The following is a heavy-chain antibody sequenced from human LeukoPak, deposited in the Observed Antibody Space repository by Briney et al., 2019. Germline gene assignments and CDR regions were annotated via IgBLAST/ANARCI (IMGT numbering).Heavy chain of an antibody. CDR2: ISGSGGST. D-gene: IGHD2-2*01. J-gene: IGHJ4*02. CDR1: GFTFSSYA. V-gene: IGHV3-23*01. CDR3: AHGAMYQLDY. Sequence: PGGSLRPSCAASGFTFSSYAMSWVRQAPGKGLEWVSAISGSGGSTYYADSVKGRFTISGDNSRNTLFLQMNSLRAEDTAVYYCAHGAMYQLDYWGQGTLVTVSS.